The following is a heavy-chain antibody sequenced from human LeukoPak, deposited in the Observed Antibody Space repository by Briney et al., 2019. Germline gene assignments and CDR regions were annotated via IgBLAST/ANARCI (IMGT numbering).Heavy chain of an antibody. D-gene: IGHD1-26*01. V-gene: IGHV3-30*02. Sequence: GGSLRLSCAASGFTFSNYGVHWVRQAPGKGLEWVSFIRFDGSNKYYADSVKGRFTISRDNSKNTLYLQMNSLRAEDTAVYNCAKNREPKWVLKTYYFDYWGQGTLVTVSS. CDR2: IRFDGSNK. CDR3: AKNREPKWVLKTYYFDY. CDR1: GFTFSNYG. J-gene: IGHJ4*02.